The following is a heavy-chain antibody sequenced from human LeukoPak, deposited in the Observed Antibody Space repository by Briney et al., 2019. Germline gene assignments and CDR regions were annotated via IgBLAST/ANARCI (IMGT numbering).Heavy chain of an antibody. CDR3: AREGSRMRYYFQH. CDR2: IYHSGST. Sequence: SETLSLTCAVSGGSISSSNWWSWVRQPPGKGLEWIGEIYHSGSTNYNPSLKSRVTISVDKSKNQFSLKLSSVTAADTDVYYCAREGSRMRYYFQHWGQGTLVTVSS. D-gene: IGHD1-1*01. V-gene: IGHV4-4*02. J-gene: IGHJ1*01. CDR1: GGSISSSNW.